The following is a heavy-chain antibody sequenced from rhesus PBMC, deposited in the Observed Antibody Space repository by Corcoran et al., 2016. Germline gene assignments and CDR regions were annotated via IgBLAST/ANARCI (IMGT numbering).Heavy chain of an antibody. CDR3: SRVEYLDWLPFDY. Sequence: QVKLQESGPGLVKPLETLSLTCAVSGGSISGGYYYWSWNRQPLGKGLEWIGGIYSSCGNTSYNPPRKDRVTIYKDTAKHKFSLKLSYVTAAVTAVYYCSRVEYLDWLPFDYWGQGVLVTVSS. CDR1: GGSISGGYYY. D-gene: IGHD3-3*01. CDR2: IYSSCGNT. J-gene: IGHJ4*01. V-gene: IGHV4S12*01.